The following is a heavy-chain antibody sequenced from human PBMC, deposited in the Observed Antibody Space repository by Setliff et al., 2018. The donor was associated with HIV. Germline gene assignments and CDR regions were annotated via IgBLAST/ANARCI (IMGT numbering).Heavy chain of an antibody. Sequence: GGSLRLSCAASGITLSNYAMSWVRQAPGKGLEWVSGISLSGGSTYYADSVKGRFTISRDNAKNMLYLQMNSLSADDTAVYYCVRGSGYYYFDNWGQGALVTVSS. D-gene: IGHD3-22*01. V-gene: IGHV3-23*01. CDR2: ISLSGGST. J-gene: IGHJ4*02. CDR3: VRGSGYYYFDN. CDR1: GITLSNYA.